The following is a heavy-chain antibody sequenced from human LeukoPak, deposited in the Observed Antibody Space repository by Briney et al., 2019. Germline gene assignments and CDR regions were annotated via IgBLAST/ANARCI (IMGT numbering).Heavy chain of an antibody. CDR3: ARDLDDSSGYYYKTSDAFDI. J-gene: IGHJ3*02. CDR2: INPNSGGT. V-gene: IGHV1-2*02. CDR1: GYTFTGYY. Sequence: ASVKVSCKASGYTFTGYYMHWVRQAPGQGLEWMGWINPNSGGTNYAQKFQGRVTMTRDTSISTAYMELSRLRSDDTAVYYCARDLDDSSGYYYKTSDAFDIWGQGTMVTVSS. D-gene: IGHD3-22*01.